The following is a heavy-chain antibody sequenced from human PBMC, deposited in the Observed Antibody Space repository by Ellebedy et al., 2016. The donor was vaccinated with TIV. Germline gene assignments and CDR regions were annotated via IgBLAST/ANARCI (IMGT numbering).Heavy chain of an antibody. D-gene: IGHD4-23*01. V-gene: IGHV4-59*08. CDR1: GGSISSYY. CDR2: VYYSGNT. Sequence: SETLSLXXTVSGGSISSYYWSWIRQSPGKGLEWIGYVYYSGNTDYNPSLRGRVTMSVGTSKDQFSLRLSSVTASDTAVYYCARGYGGNNPFDHWGQGTLVTVSS. J-gene: IGHJ4*02. CDR3: ARGYGGNNPFDH.